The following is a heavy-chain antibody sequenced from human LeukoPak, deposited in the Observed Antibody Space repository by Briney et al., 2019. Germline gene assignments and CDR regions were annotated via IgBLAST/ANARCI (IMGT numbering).Heavy chain of an antibody. V-gene: IGHV1-2*02. CDR1: GYTFTGYY. J-gene: IGHJ6*03. Sequence: ASVKVSCKASGYTFTGYYMHWVRQAPGQGLEWMGWINPNSGGTNYAQKFQGRVTMTRDTSISTAYMELSRLRSDDTAVYYCARFLVADILTGSPGYYYYYMDVWGKGTTVTVSS. CDR2: INPNSGGT. D-gene: IGHD3-9*01. CDR3: ARFLVADILTGSPGYYYYYMDV.